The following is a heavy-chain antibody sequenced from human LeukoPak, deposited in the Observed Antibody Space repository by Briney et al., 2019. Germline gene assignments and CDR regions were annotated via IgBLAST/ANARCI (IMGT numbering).Heavy chain of an antibody. D-gene: IGHD3-10*01. V-gene: IGHV1-69*13. J-gene: IGHJ4*02. CDR3: ARDRLTMVRGVIGYFDY. CDR2: IIPIFGTA. CDR1: GGTFSSYA. Sequence: SVKVSCKASGGTFSSYAISWMRQAPGQGLEWMGGIIPIFGTANYAQKFQGRVTITADESTSIAYMELSSLRSEDTAVYYCARDRLTMVRGVIGYFDYWGQGTLVTVSS.